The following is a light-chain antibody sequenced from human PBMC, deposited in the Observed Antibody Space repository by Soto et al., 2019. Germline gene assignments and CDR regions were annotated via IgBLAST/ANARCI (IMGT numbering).Light chain of an antibody. CDR1: QTVRNNY. CDR2: DEY. J-gene: IGKJ4*01. Sequence: EILLTQSPATLSLSPGERATLSCRASQTVRNNYLAWYQQKPGQAHRLMIYDEYIRATGIKDRFSGGGSGTDFTLTIRRMEPEEFAVYYCQKFSSYQLTGGGWNQGDIK. V-gene: IGKV3-20*01. CDR3: QKFSSYQLT.